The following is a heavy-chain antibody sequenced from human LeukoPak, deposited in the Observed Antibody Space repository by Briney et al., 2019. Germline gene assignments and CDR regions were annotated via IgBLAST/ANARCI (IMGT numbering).Heavy chain of an antibody. CDR3: ARDPGRGGSYFDY. CDR2: IDQGGNDK. Sequence: SGGSLRLSCAASGFTFSTYWMTWLPQAPGKGREWVAGIDQGGNDKYYVDSVKGRFTISRDDARNSLYLQMNSLRAEDTAVYYCARDPGRGGSYFDYWGQGTLVTVSS. J-gene: IGHJ4*02. D-gene: IGHD1-26*01. CDR1: GFTFSTYW. V-gene: IGHV3-7*01.